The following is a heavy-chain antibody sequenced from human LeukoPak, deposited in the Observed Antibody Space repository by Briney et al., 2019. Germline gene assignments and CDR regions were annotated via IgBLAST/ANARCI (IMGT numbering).Heavy chain of an antibody. Sequence: SETLSLTCAVSGGSISSGGYSWSWIRQPPGKGLEWIGYIYHSGSTYYNPSLKSRVTISVDTSKNQFSLKLSSVTAADTAVYYCASGRGSYFYYYGMDVWGQGTTVTVSS. V-gene: IGHV4-30-2*01. CDR1: GGSISSGGYS. CDR2: IYHSGST. D-gene: IGHD3-16*01. J-gene: IGHJ6*02. CDR3: ASGRGSYFYYYGMDV.